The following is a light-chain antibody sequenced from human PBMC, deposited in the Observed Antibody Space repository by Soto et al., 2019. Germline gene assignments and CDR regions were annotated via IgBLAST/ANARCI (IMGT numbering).Light chain of an antibody. V-gene: IGLV3-21*02. J-gene: IGLJ1*01. CDR1: NIGITR. CDR3: HVWDTSGDHAGV. CDR2: DDT. Sequence: SYELTQPPSVSVAPGQTAKITCGGDNIGITRVHWYQQRPGQAPLLVVYDDTDRPSGIPERFSGSNSENTATLTISRVEAGDEGDYYCHVWDTSGDHAGVFGSGTKVTV.